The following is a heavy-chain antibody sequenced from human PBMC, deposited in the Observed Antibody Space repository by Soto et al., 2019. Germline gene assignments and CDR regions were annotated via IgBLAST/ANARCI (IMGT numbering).Heavy chain of an antibody. CDR2: IIPIFGTA. D-gene: IGHD6-13*01. J-gene: IGHJ5*02. V-gene: IGHV1-69*13. Sequence: GASVKVSCKASGGTFSSYAISWVRQAPGQGLEWMGGIIPIFGTANYAQKFQGRVTITADESTSTAYMELSSLRSEDTAVYYCARGPLSSSWFFGWFDPWGQGTLVTVSS. CDR3: ARGPLSSSWFFGWFDP. CDR1: GGTFSSYA.